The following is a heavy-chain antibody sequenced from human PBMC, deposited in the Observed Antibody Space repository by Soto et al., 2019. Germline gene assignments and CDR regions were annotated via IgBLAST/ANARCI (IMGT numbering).Heavy chain of an antibody. Sequence: GESLKISCKGSGYSFTTYWIGWVRQMPGKGLEWMGIIYPGDSDTRYSSSFQGQVTISADKSISTAYLQWSSLQASDTAMYYCARPNGPRHYYYGMDVWGQGTTVTVSS. CDR1: GYSFTTYW. J-gene: IGHJ6*02. D-gene: IGHD1-1*01. CDR2: IYPGDSDT. CDR3: ARPNGPRHYYYGMDV. V-gene: IGHV5-51*01.